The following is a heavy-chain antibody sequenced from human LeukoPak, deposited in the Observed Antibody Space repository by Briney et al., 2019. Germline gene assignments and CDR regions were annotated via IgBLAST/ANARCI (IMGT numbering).Heavy chain of an antibody. CDR1: GGSISSRSFY. J-gene: IGHJ6*03. D-gene: IGHD3-10*01. V-gene: IGHV4-39*07. Sequence: PSETLSLTCTVSGGSISSRSFYWGWIRQPPGKGLEWIGSIYYSGSTNYNPSLKSRVTISVDTSKNQFSLKLSSVTAADTAVYYCARRGYYYGSGSYYTYYYYYYMDVWGKGTTVTVSS. CDR3: ARRGYYYGSGSYYTYYYYYYMDV. CDR2: IYYSGST.